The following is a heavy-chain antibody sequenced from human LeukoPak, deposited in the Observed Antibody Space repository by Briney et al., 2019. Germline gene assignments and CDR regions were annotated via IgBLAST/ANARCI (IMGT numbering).Heavy chain of an antibody. Sequence: PGGSLRLSCAASGFTFSGHWMHWVRQAPGKGLVWVSRIHSDGTTTSYADSVKGRFTVSRDNAKNTLYLQMNSLRAEDTAVYYCARGRYCTVGSCSSAWFDPWGQGALVTVSS. D-gene: IGHD2-15*01. CDR2: IHSDGTTT. V-gene: IGHV3-74*01. J-gene: IGHJ5*02. CDR3: ARGRYCTVGSCSSAWFDP. CDR1: GFTFSGHW.